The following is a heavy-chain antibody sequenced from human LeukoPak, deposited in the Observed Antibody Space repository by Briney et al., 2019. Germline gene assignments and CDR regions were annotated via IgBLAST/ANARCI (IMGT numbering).Heavy chain of an antibody. J-gene: IGHJ4*02. V-gene: IGHV3-48*02. CDR1: GFTLSTYT. CDR2: IISSGSTI. D-gene: IGHD6-19*01. CDR3: ARRLDYFDS. Sequence: GGSLRLSCAASGFTLSTYTMNWVRQAPGKGLEWISSIISSGSTIYYADSVKGRFTISRDNAKNSLYLQMNSLRDEDTAVYYCARRLDYFDSWGQGILVTVSS.